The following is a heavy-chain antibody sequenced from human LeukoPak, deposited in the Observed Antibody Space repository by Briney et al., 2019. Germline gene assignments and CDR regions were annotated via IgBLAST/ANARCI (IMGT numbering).Heavy chain of an antibody. CDR1: GFTFDDYA. CDR3: VRDRGPAWY. Sequence: PGRSLRLSCAASGFTFDDYAMTWVRQAPGKGLEWVANIKQDGSAKYYVDSVKGRFTISRDNAKNSLYLQMNSLRVEYTAVYYCVRDRGPAWYWGQGTLVTVSS. J-gene: IGHJ4*02. V-gene: IGHV3-7*01. CDR2: IKQDGSAK.